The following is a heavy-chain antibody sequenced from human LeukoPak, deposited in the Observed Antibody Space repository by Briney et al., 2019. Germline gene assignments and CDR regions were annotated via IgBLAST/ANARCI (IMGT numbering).Heavy chain of an antibody. Sequence: AASVTVSFTASGFTFTSSAVQWVRQARGQRLEWIGWIVVGSGNTNYAQKFQERVTITRDMSTSTAYMELSSLRSEDTAVYYCATTSMVRGVAYGMDVWGQGTTVTVSS. CDR3: ATTSMVRGVAYGMDV. V-gene: IGHV1-58*01. CDR1: GFTFTSSA. J-gene: IGHJ6*02. D-gene: IGHD3-10*01. CDR2: IVVGSGNT.